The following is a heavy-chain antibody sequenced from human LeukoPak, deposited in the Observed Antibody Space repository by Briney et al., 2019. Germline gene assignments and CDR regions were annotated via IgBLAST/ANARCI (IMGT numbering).Heavy chain of an antibody. CDR3: ARNSIVGATRSPFDY. D-gene: IGHD1-26*01. Sequence: SVKVSCKASGGTFSSYAISWVRQAPGQGLEWMGRIIPILGIANYAQKFQGRVTITADKSTSTAYMELSSLRSEDTAVYYCARNSIVGATRSPFDYWGQGTLVTVSS. CDR1: GGTFSSYA. J-gene: IGHJ4*02. V-gene: IGHV1-69*04. CDR2: IIPILGIA.